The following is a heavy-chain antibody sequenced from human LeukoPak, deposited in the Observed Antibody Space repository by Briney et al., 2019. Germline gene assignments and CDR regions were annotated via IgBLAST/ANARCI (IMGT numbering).Heavy chain of an antibody. V-gene: IGHV3-21*01. CDR3: ARADYGDYGVDY. J-gene: IGHJ4*02. CDR2: ITSDAYI. Sequence: GGSLRLSCAGSGFAFSSSNLNWFRQAPGKGLEWVSSITSDAYIYYADSLKGRFSISRDNAKNSVYLQMTSLTDEDTAVYYCARADYGDYGVDYWGQGTLVTVSS. CDR1: GFAFSSSN. D-gene: IGHD4-17*01.